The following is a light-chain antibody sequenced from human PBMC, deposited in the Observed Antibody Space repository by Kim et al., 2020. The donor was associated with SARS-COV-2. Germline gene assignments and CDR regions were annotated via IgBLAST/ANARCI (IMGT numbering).Light chain of an antibody. J-gene: IGLJ2*01. CDR1: SSEVDIYNY. CDR2: DVS. V-gene: IGLV2-11*01. CDR3: CSYAGSYTFKV. Sequence: QSITLYCPGTSSEVDIYNYISWYLQHPGKAPTLMIYDVSKRTSGVPDRFSGSKSGNTASLTISGLQAEDEADYSCCSYAGSYTFKVFGGGTQLTVL.